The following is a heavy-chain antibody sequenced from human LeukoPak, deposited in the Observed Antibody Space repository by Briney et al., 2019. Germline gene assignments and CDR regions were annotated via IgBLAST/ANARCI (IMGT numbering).Heavy chain of an antibody. CDR3: ARDSPHYYDSSGYSLASGTHLSSDAFDI. Sequence: SQTLSLTCTVSGGSISSGGYYWSWIRQHPGKGLEWIGYIYYSGSTYYNPSLKGRVTISVDTSKNQFSLKLSSVTAADTAVYYCARDSPHYYDSSGYSLASGTHLSSDAFDIWGQGTMVTVSS. D-gene: IGHD3-22*01. J-gene: IGHJ3*02. CDR2: IYYSGST. CDR1: GGSISSGGYY. V-gene: IGHV4-31*03.